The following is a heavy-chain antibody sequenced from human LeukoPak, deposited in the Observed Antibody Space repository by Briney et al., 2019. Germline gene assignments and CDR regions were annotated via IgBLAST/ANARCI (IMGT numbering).Heavy chain of an antibody. Sequence: ASVKVSCKASGYSFTSYYMHWVRQAPGQGLEWMGIINPSGGSTTYAQKSQGRVTMTRDTSTSTVYMGLSSLRSEDTAIYYCARRIDHYYYGMDVWGQGTTVTVSS. V-gene: IGHV1-46*01. CDR2: INPSGGST. D-gene: IGHD2-15*01. J-gene: IGHJ6*02. CDR1: GYSFTSYY. CDR3: ARRIDHYYYGMDV.